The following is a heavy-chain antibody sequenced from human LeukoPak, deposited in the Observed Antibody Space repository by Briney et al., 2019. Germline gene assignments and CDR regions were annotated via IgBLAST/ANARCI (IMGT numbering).Heavy chain of an antibody. D-gene: IGHD4-17*01. CDR2: ISYDGSNK. CDR1: GFTFSSYG. CDR3: ALLRGDYDPDDAFDI. Sequence: PGGSLRLSCAASGFTFSSYGMHWVRQAPGKGLEWVAVISYDGSNKYYADSVKGRFTISRDNSKNTLYLQMNSLRAEDTAVYYCALLRGDYDPDDAFDIWGQGTMVTVSS. J-gene: IGHJ3*02. V-gene: IGHV3-30*03.